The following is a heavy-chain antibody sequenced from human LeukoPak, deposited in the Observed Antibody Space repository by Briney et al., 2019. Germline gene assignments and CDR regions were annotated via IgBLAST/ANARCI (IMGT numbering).Heavy chain of an antibody. CDR3: ARIHPPESIVVVPAAMGWFDP. CDR1: GGSFSGYY. D-gene: IGHD2-2*01. V-gene: IGHV4-34*01. CDR2: INHSGST. J-gene: IGHJ5*02. Sequence: PSETLSLTCAVYGGSFSGYYWSWIRQPPGKGLEWIGEINHSGSTNYNPSLKSRVTISVDTSKNQFSLKLSSVTAADTAVYYCARIHPPESIVVVPAAMGWFDPWGQGTLVTVSS.